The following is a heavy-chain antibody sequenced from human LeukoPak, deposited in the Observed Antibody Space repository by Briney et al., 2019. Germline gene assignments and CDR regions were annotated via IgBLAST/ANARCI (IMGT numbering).Heavy chain of an antibody. CDR1: GYSFTDYY. V-gene: IGHV1-2*02. CDR2: INPNSGGT. Sequence: GASVKVSCKTSGYSFTDYYTHWVRQAPGQGLEWMGWINPNSGGTSSAQKFQGRVTMTRDTSINTVYMEVSWLTSDDTAIYYCARADRLHGGPYLIGPWGQGTLVTVSS. D-gene: IGHD2-21*01. CDR3: ARADRLHGGPYLIGP. J-gene: IGHJ5*02.